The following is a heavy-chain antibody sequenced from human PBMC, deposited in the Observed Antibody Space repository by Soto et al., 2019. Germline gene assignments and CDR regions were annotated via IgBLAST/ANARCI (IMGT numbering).Heavy chain of an antibody. CDR1: GFTFSGYS. D-gene: IGHD1-1*01. Sequence: EVQLVESGGGLVKPGGSLRLSCVASGFTFSGYSINWVRQAPGKGLEWVSYISGPSIYIYYADSVKVRFTISRDNAQRAVYLPMPSLRAEATDVYYCASGFRTAFTVWGQGTTVSVSS. CDR3: ASGFRTAFTV. J-gene: IGHJ6*02. V-gene: IGHV3-21*01. CDR2: ISGPSIYI.